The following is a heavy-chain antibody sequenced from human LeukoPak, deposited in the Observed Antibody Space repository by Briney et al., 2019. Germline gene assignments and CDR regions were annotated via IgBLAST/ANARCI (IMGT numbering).Heavy chain of an antibody. D-gene: IGHD2-2*01. J-gene: IGHJ4*02. CDR3: ARSTLRRDYFDY. CDR1: GYTFTSYG. CDR2: ISAYNGNT. Sequence: ASVKVSCKASGYTFTSYGISWVRQAPGQGLEWMGWISAYNGNTNYAQKLQGRVTMTTATSQSTAYMELRSLRSDDTAVYYCARSTLRRDYFDYWGQGTLVTVSS. V-gene: IGHV1-18*01.